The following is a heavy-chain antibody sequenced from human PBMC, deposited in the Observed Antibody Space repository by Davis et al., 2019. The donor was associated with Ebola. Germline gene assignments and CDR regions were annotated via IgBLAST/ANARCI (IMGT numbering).Heavy chain of an antibody. CDR2: ISYDGSNK. J-gene: IGHJ4*02. V-gene: IGHV3-30-3*01. CDR3: AKDRGLVTGYFDY. D-gene: IGHD1-14*01. CDR1: GFTFSSYA. Sequence: GESLKISCAASGFTFSSYAMHWVRQAPGKGLEWVALISYDGSNKYYADSVKGRFTISRDNSKNTLYLQMNSLRAEDTAVYYCAKDRGLVTGYFDYWGQGTLVTVSS.